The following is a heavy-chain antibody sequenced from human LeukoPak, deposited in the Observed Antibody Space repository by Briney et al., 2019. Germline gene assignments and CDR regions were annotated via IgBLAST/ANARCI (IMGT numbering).Heavy chain of an antibody. V-gene: IGHV3-30*04. D-gene: IGHD5-24*01. CDR1: GFTFSSYA. Sequence: GRSLRLSCAASGFTFSSYAMHWVRQAPGKGLEWVAIISFDGSNIQFGDSVRGRFTISRDNPKNTVFLQMNSLRGDDTAVYYCVKGGDGSIPFDYWGQGTLVTVSS. CDR2: ISFDGSNI. CDR3: VKGGDGSIPFDY. J-gene: IGHJ4*02.